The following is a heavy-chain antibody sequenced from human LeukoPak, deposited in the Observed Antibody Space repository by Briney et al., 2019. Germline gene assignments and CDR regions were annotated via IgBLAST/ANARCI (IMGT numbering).Heavy chain of an antibody. D-gene: IGHD2-2*02. Sequence: GGSLRLSCAASGFTFSSYAMSWVRQAPGKGLEWVSAISGSGGSTYYADSVKGPFTISRDNSKNTLYLQMNSLRAEDTAVYYCAKGHPYCSSTSCYTWYYYGMDVWGQGTTVTVSS. V-gene: IGHV3-23*01. CDR2: ISGSGGST. CDR3: AKGHPYCSSTSCYTWYYYGMDV. CDR1: GFTFSSYA. J-gene: IGHJ6*02.